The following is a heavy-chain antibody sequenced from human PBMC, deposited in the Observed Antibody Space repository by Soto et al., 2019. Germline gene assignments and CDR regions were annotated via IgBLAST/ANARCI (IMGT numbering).Heavy chain of an antibody. J-gene: IGHJ4*02. CDR1: GFTFSSYA. CDR3: AKRTIGSSYDY. Sequence: PGGSLRLSCAASGFTFSSYAMNWVRQAPGKGLEWVSVISGSGGSTYYADSVKGRFTISRDNSKNTLYLQRNSLRAEDTAVYYCAKRTIGSSYDYWGQGTLVTVSS. V-gene: IGHV3-23*01. CDR2: ISGSGGST. D-gene: IGHD6-13*01.